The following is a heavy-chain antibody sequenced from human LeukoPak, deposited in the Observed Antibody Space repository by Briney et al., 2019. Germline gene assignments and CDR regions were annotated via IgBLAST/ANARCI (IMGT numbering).Heavy chain of an antibody. Sequence: SETLSLTCTVSGGSISSYYWSWIRQPPGKGLEWIGEINHSGSTNYNPSLKSRVTISVDTSKNQFSLKLSSVTAADTAVYYCAKATVTGNWFDPWGQGTLVTVSS. CDR3: AKATVTGNWFDP. J-gene: IGHJ5*02. CDR1: GGSISSYY. CDR2: INHSGST. D-gene: IGHD4-17*01. V-gene: IGHV4-34*01.